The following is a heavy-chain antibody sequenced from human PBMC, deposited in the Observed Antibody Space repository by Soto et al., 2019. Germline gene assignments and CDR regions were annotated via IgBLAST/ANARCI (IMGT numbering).Heavy chain of an antibody. CDR1: GFTFSSYE. Sequence: GGSLRLSCTASGFTFSSYEMNWVRQAPGKGLEWVSDIGTTVTTIYYADSVKGRFTISRDNAKNSLYLQMNSLRAEDTAIYYCERKGRYGSFDPWGQGTLVTVSS. CDR3: ERKGRYGSFDP. CDR2: IGTTVTTI. J-gene: IGHJ5*02. V-gene: IGHV3-48*03. D-gene: IGHD3-16*01.